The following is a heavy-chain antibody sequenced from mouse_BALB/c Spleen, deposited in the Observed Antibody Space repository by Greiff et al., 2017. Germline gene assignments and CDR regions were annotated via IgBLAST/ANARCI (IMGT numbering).Heavy chain of an antibody. J-gene: IGHJ2*01. CDR1: GDSITSGY. V-gene: IGHV3-8*02. CDR3: ARYEGGYYGYYFDY. CDR2: ISYSGST. Sequence: EVQLVESGPSLVKPSQTLSLTCSVTGDSITSGYWNWIRKFPGNKLEYMGYISYSGSTYYNPSLKSRISITRDTSKNQYYLQLNSVTTEDTATYYCARYEGGYYGYYFDYWGQGTTLTVSS. D-gene: IGHD2-3*01.